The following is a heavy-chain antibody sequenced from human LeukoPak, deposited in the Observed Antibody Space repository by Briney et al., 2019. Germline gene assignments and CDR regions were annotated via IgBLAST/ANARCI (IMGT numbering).Heavy chain of an antibody. Sequence: PGGSLRLSCAASGFTFSSYAMSWVRQAPGKGLEWVSYISSSGSTIYYADSVKGRFTISRDNAKNSLYLQMNSLRAEDTAVYYCAKTEKRTAPGFFDYWGQGTLVTVSS. V-gene: IGHV3-48*04. J-gene: IGHJ4*02. D-gene: IGHD1-1*01. CDR3: AKTEKRTAPGFFDY. CDR1: GFTFSSYA. CDR2: ISSSGSTI.